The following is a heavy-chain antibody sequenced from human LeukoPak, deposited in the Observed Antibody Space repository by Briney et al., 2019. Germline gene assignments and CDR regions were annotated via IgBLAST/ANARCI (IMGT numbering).Heavy chain of an antibody. J-gene: IGHJ5*02. V-gene: IGHV4-39*07. Sequence: PSETLSLTCTVSGGSISSSSYYWGWIRQPPGKGLEWIGSIYYSGSTYYNPSLKSRVTISVDTSKNQFSLKLSSVTAADTAVYYCAIMGIAAGGWFDPWGQGTLVTVSS. CDR3: AIMGIAAGGWFDP. CDR2: IYYSGST. CDR1: GGSISSSSYY. D-gene: IGHD6-13*01.